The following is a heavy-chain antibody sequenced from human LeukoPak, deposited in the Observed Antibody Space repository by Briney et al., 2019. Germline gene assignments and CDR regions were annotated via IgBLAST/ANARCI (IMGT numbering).Heavy chain of an antibody. J-gene: IGHJ3*02. D-gene: IGHD3-10*01. V-gene: IGHV4-34*08. CDR1: GFTFSSYS. Sequence: GSLRLSCAASGFTFSSYSMNWVRQAPGKGLEWIGEINHSGSTNYSPSLTSRVTISLDTSRNQFSLMLNSVTAADTAVYYCAKSNGYGLVGIWGQGTMVTVSS. CDR2: INHSGST. CDR3: AKSNGYGLVGI.